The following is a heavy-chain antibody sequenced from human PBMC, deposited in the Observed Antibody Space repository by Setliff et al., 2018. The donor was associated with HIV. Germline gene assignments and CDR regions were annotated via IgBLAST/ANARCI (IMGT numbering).Heavy chain of an antibody. CDR3: ARARFWSGYYTGDNYYYMDV. CDR1: GGSFSGYY. CDR2: IDHSGGT. Sequence: SETLSLTCAVYGGSFSGYYWSWIRQTPGKGLERIGEIDHSGGTKYNPSLKSRVTISLDTSKSQFSLKLSSVTAADTAVYYCARARFWSGYYTGDNYYYMDVWGKGTTVTVSS. J-gene: IGHJ6*03. V-gene: IGHV4-34*01. D-gene: IGHD3-3*01.